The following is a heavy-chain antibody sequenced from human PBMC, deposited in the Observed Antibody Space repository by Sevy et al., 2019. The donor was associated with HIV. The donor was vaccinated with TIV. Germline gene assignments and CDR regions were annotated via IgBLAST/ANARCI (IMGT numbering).Heavy chain of an antibody. CDR2: ISYDGSEK. J-gene: IGHJ6*02. Sequence: GESLKISCAASGFIFSTYGIQWVRQAPGKGLEWVAVISYDGSEKYYADSVRGRLTISRGNSKKTLYLQMNSLRVEDTAIYYCAKMQGGSYNYYGMDVWGQGTTVTVSS. V-gene: IGHV3-30*18. CDR3: AKMQGGSYNYYGMDV. CDR1: GFIFSTYG. D-gene: IGHD1-26*01.